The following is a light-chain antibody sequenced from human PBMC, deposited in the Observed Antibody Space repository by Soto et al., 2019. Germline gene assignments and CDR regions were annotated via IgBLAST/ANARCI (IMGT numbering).Light chain of an antibody. CDR3: QQYNDWPLT. Sequence: EIVVTQYPATMSVSPGERVTLSCRASQSVSSNLAWYQQKLGQAPRLLIYGASTRATGIPDRFSGSGSGTEFTLTISSLQSEDFTVYYCQQYNDWPLTFGGGTKVDIK. CDR1: QSVSSN. J-gene: IGKJ4*01. CDR2: GAS. V-gene: IGKV3-15*01.